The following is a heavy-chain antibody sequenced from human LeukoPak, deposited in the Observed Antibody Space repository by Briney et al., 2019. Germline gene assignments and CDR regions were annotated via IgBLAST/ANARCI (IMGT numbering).Heavy chain of an antibody. Sequence: PGGSLRLSCAASGFTFSSYAMSWVRQAPGKGLEWVSAISGSGGSTYYADSVKGRFTISRDNSKNTLYLQMNSLRAEDTAVYYCAKGLKNHDFWSGPLGYWGQGTLVTVSS. D-gene: IGHD3-3*01. J-gene: IGHJ4*02. V-gene: IGHV3-23*01. CDR3: AKGLKNHDFWSGPLGY. CDR2: ISGSGGST. CDR1: GFTFSSYA.